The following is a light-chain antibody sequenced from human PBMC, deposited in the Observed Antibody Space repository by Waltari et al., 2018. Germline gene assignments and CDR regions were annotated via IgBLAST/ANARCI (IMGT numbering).Light chain of an antibody. CDR3: QVWDSGSRDRHVV. J-gene: IGLJ2*01. Sequence: SYVLTQAPSVSVAPGKTATITCGGNNIGGRRVYWYRQKPGQAPALVLYDDSDRPSGIPERFAGSNSGNTATLTISRVEAGDEADYYCQVWDSGSRDRHVVFGGGTKLTVL. V-gene: IGLV3-21*03. CDR1: NIGGRR. CDR2: DDS.